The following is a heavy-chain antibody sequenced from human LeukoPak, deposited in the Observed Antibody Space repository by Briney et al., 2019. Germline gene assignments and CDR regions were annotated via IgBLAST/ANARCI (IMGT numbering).Heavy chain of an antibody. J-gene: IGHJ6*02. CDR3: AKDLRGSVVRGTDV. Sequence: GGSLRLSCAASGFTFTSYAMSWVRQAPGKGLEWVSTISGSGDNTHYADSVKGRFTTSRDNSKNTLFLQMNSLRAEDTAVYYCAKDLRGSVVRGTDVWGHGTTVTVSS. V-gene: IGHV3-23*01. CDR1: GFTFTSYA. CDR2: ISGSGDNT. D-gene: IGHD3-10*01.